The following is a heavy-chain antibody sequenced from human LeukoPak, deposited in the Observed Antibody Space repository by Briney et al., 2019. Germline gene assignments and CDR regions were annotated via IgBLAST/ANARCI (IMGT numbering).Heavy chain of an antibody. Sequence: SETLSLTCTVSGASIRSSYWSWIRQPPGKGLEWIGYISYTGSTNYNPSLKSRVSLSVDTSKNQFSLKLSSVTAADTAVYYCARVFHLKYDYVWGSYMYFDYWGQGTLVTVSS. D-gene: IGHD3-16*01. CDR2: ISYTGST. CDR3: ARVFHLKYDYVWGSYMYFDY. V-gene: IGHV4-59*12. J-gene: IGHJ4*02. CDR1: GASIRSSY.